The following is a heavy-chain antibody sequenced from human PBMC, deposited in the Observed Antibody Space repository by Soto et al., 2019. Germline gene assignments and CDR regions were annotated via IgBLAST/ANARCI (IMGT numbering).Heavy chain of an antibody. CDR2: IYYSGST. V-gene: IGHV4-59*12. CDR3: ARANYYYGSGSYSRYYYYYGMDV. J-gene: IGHJ6*02. CDR1: GGSISSYY. D-gene: IGHD3-10*01. Sequence: PSETLSLTCTVSGGSISSYYWSWIRQPPGKGLEWIGYIYYSGSTNYNPSLKSRVTISVDTSKNQSSLKLSSVTAADTAVYYCARANYYYGSGSYSRYYYYYGMDVWGQGTTVTVSS.